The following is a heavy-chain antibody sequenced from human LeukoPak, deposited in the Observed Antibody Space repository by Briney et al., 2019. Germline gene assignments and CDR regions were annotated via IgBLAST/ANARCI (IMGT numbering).Heavy chain of an antibody. D-gene: IGHD3-10*01. V-gene: IGHV3-30*02. J-gene: IGHJ4*02. CDR3: AKVQLRITMVRGAPDY. CDR1: GFTFSSYG. Sequence: PGGSLRLSCAASGFTFSSYGMHWVRQAPGKGLEWVAVIWYDGSNKYYADSVKGRFTISRDNSKNTLYLQMNSLRAEDTAVYYCAKVQLRITMVRGAPDYWGQGTLVTVSS. CDR2: IWYDGSNK.